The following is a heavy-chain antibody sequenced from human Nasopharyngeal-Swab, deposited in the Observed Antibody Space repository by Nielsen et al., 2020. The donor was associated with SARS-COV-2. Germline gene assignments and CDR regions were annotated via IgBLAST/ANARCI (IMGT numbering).Heavy chain of an antibody. CDR2: IYYSGST. V-gene: IGHV4-39*01. Sequence: IGQPPGTGLEWIGGIYYSGSTYYNPTLKSRGTISVDTSKNQFSQKLRSVTAADTAVYYCARRGRIAVAGFFDYWGQGTLVTVSS. J-gene: IGHJ4*02. CDR3: ARRGRIAVAGFFDY. D-gene: IGHD6-19*01.